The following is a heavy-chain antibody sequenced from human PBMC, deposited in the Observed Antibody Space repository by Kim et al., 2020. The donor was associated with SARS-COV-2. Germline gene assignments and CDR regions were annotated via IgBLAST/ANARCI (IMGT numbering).Heavy chain of an antibody. Sequence: GGSLRLSCAASGFTFSSYAMHWVRQAPGKGLEWVAVISYDGSNKYYADSVKGRFTISRDNSKNTLYLQMNSLRAEDTAVYYCARGAAAGRDYYGMDVWG. V-gene: IGHV3-30*04. J-gene: IGHJ6*02. D-gene: IGHD6-13*01. CDR3: ARGAAAGRDYYGMDV. CDR1: GFTFSSYA. CDR2: ISYDGSNK.